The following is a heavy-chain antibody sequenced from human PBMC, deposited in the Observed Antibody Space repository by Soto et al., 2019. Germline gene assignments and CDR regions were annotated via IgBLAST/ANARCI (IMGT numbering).Heavy chain of an antibody. CDR3: AKAGRITMIVVVISLFFDY. CDR1: GFTFSSYA. V-gene: IGHV3-23*01. J-gene: IGHJ4*02. Sequence: GGSLRLSCAASGFTFSSYAMSWVRQAPGKGLEWVSAISGSGGSTYYADSVKGRFTISRDNSKNTLYLQMNSLRAEDTAVYYCAKAGRITMIVVVISLFFDYWGQGTLVTVSS. CDR2: ISGSGGST. D-gene: IGHD3-22*01.